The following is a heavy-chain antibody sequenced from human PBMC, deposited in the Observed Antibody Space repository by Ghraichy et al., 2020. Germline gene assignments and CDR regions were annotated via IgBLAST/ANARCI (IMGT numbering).Heavy chain of an antibody. CDR3: FAAAAEYYYYGMDV. D-gene: IGHD6-13*01. CDR2: ISSSSATI. V-gene: IGHV3-48*02. CDR1: GFPFSSYN. Sequence: LSLTCAASGFPFSSYNMNWVRQAPGKGLEWISYISSSSATIYYADSVKGRFAISRDNARNALYQQMNSLRDEDTAVYYCFAAAAEYYYYGMDVWGQGTTVTVSS. J-gene: IGHJ6*02.